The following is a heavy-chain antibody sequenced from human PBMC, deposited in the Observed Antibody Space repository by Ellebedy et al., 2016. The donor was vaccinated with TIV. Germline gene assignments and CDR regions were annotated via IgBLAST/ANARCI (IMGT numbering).Heavy chain of an antibody. CDR2: IKQDGSEK. Sequence: GGSLRLSXAASGFTFSSYWMSWVRQAPGKGLEWVANIKQDGSEKYYVDSVKGRFTISRDNAKNSLYLQMNSLKTEDTAVYYCTRNVDGDYLRLDYWGQGTLVTVSS. J-gene: IGHJ4*02. CDR1: GFTFSSYW. D-gene: IGHD4-17*01. V-gene: IGHV3-7*03. CDR3: TRNVDGDYLRLDY.